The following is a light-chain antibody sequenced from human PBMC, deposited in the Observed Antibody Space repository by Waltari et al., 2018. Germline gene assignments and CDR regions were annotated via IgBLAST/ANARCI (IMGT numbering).Light chain of an antibody. CDR3: QQSYITPYT. CDR1: QGITGQ. Sequence: TCRTSQGITGQLNWFQRQPGKAPKRRILSASALQSGVPSRFSGRGSGTHFTLTISSLQPEDFATYFCQQSYITPYTFGQGTKLEIK. V-gene: IGKV1-39*01. J-gene: IGKJ2*01. CDR2: SAS.